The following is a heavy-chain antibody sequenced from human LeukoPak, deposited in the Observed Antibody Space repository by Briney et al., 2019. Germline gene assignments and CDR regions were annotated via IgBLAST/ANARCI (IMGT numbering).Heavy chain of an antibody. Sequence: SETLSLTCTVSGGSISSSSYYWGWIRQPPGKGLEWIGSIYYSGSTYYNPSRKSRVTISVDTSKNQFSLKLSSVTAADTAVYYCASTCSGGSCYSRLFDYWGQGTLVTVSS. J-gene: IGHJ4*02. D-gene: IGHD2-15*01. CDR2: IYYSGST. CDR1: GGSISSSSYY. CDR3: ASTCSGGSCYSRLFDY. V-gene: IGHV4-39*07.